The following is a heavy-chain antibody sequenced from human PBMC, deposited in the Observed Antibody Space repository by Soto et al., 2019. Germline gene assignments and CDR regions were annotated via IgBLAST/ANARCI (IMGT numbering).Heavy chain of an antibody. V-gene: IGHV3-30-3*01. J-gene: IGHJ4*02. CDR1: AFTFSSYA. D-gene: IGHD2-15*01. CDR2: ISYDGGSK. Sequence: QVHLVESGGGVVQPGRSLRLSCAASAFTFSSYAMHWVRQAPGKGLEWVAVISYDGGSKFYADSVKGQFTISRDNSKNTLYLQMNSLRADDTAVYYRARVDCSGGSCYGVGYFDYWGQGTLVTVSS. CDR3: ARVDCSGGSCYGVGYFDY.